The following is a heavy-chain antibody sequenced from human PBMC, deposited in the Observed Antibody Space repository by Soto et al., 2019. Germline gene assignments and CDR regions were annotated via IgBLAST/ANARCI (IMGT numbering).Heavy chain of an antibody. D-gene: IGHD2-8*02. CDR2: IYPSGST. Sequence: QVYLQESGPGLVKPSGTLSLTCAVSDGSISSNNWWSWVRQPPGKGLELIGEIYPSGSTNYNPSFKSRVTISVDKSKSQFSLKLSSVTAADTAVYYCARNSYVTGGGYCDYWGQGTLVTVSS. J-gene: IGHJ4*02. V-gene: IGHV4-4*02. CDR3: ARNSYVTGGGYCDY. CDR1: DGSISSNNW.